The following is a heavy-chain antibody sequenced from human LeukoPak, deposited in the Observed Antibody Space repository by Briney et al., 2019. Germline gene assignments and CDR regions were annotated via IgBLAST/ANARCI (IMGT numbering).Heavy chain of an antibody. J-gene: IGHJ4*02. Sequence: GGSLRLACAASGFTFSSYAMSWVRQAPGKVLGLVSAISGSGGSTYYADSVKGRFTISRDNSKNTLYLQMISLRAEDTAVYYCAKDRGDFGGVFDYWGQGTLVTVSS. CDR1: GFTFSSYA. V-gene: IGHV3-23*01. CDR3: AKDRGDFGGVFDY. CDR2: ISGSGGST. D-gene: IGHD4-23*01.